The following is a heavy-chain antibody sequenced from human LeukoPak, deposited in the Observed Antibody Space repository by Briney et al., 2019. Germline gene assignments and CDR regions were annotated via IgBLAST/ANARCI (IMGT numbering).Heavy chain of an antibody. D-gene: IGHD3-22*01. V-gene: IGHV1-46*01. CDR3: ARAGNYYDSSGYSNFDY. CDR1: GYTVTIYY. J-gene: IGHJ4*02. Sequence: GASVKVSCKASGYTVTIYYMHWMRQAPGQGLEWMGIINPSGGSTSYAQKFQGRVTMTRDTSTSTVYMELSSLRSEDTAVYYCARAGNYYDSSGYSNFDYWGQGTLVTVSS. CDR2: INPSGGST.